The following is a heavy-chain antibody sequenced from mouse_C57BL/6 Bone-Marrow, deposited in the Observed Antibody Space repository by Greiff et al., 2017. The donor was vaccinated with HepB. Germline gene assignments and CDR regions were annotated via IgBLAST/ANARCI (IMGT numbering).Heavy chain of an antibody. J-gene: IGHJ4*01. CDR3: ARSIYYGYLPYAMDY. CDR1: GYTFTDYY. Sequence: VQLQQSGPVLVKPGASVKMSCKASGYTFTDYYMNWVKQSHGKSLEWIGVINPYNGGTSYNQKFKGKATLTVDKSSSTAYMELNSLTSEDSAVYYCARSIYYGYLPYAMDYWGQGTSVTVSS. D-gene: IGHD2-2*01. CDR2: INPYNGGT. V-gene: IGHV1-19*01.